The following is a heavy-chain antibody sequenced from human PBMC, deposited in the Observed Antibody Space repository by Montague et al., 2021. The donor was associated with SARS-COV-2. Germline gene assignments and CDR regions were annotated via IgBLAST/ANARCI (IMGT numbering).Heavy chain of an antibody. V-gene: IGHV4-39*07. J-gene: IGHJ1*01. CDR2: IYYSGST. D-gene: IGHD3-3*02. CDR3: ARISGKLVHH. CDR1: GGSISSSIYY. Sequence: SETLSLTCTVSGGSISSSIYYWGWIRQPPGKGLEWIGSIYYSGSTYYSPSLKSRVTISVDTSKNQFSLRLSSVTAADTAVYYCARISGKLVHHWGQGTLVTVSS.